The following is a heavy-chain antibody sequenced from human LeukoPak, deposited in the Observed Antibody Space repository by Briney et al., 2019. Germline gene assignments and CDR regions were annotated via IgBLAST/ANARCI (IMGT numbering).Heavy chain of an antibody. CDR2: ISASGDNT. J-gene: IGHJ4*02. CDR1: GFTFSSHA. CDR3: AKGARLRLGEDFDY. Sequence: GGSLRLSCVASGFTFSSHAMSWVRHAPGKGLEWVSAISASGDNTYYADSVKGRFTISRDNSKNTLYLQMNSLRAEDTAVYYCAKGARLRLGEDFDYWGQGTLVTVSS. V-gene: IGHV3-23*01. D-gene: IGHD3-16*01.